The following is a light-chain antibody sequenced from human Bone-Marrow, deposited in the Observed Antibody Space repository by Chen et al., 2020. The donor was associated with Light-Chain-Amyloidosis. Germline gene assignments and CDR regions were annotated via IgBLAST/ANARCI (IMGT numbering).Light chain of an antibody. V-gene: IGLV3-25*03. J-gene: IGLJ2*01. CDR1: DLPTKY. CDR2: RDT. Sequence: SYALPQPPSVSVSPGQTARISCSGDDLPTKYAYWYQQNPGQAPVLVIHRDTERPSGISERFSGSSSGTTATLTISGVQAEDEADYHCQSADSSGTYEVIFGGGTKLTVL. CDR3: QSADSSGTYEVI.